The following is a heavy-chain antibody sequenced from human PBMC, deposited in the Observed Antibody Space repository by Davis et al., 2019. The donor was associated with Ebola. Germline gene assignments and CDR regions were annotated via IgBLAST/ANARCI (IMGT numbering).Heavy chain of an antibody. CDR2: FYYRGGT. CDR3: ARAGRARFALDY. D-gene: IGHD3-3*01. V-gene: IGHV4-39*01. CDR1: GGSISTFSYY. J-gene: IGHJ4*02. Sequence: SETLSLTCTVSGGSISTFSYYWGWIRQPPGKGPEWIGNFYYRGGTYYNPSLESRVSISVDTSKNQFFLKVNSVTAADTALYYCARAGRARFALDYWGQGTLVTVSS.